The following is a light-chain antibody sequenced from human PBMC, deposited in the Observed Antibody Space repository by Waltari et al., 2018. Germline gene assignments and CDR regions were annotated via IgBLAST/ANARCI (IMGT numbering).Light chain of an antibody. CDR3: CSYAGTYILI. CDR1: SSDVGAFDY. J-gene: IGLJ2*01. CDR2: DVN. Sequence: QSALTQPRSVSGSPGQSVTISCTGTSSDVGAFDYVSWYQHYPGKAPKLMIEDVNKRPSGVPDRFSGSKSGNTASLTISGLQAEDEAVYYCCSYAGTYILIFGGGTKLTVL. V-gene: IGLV2-11*01.